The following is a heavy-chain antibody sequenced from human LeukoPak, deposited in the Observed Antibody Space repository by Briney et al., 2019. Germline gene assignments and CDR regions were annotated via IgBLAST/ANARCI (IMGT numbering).Heavy chain of an antibody. CDR2: IIPIFGTA. CDR1: GGTFSSYA. D-gene: IGHD3-22*01. J-gene: IGHJ4*02. CDR3: ARSLAGYYDSSGYSRIFDY. V-gene: IGHV1-69*13. Sequence: SVKVSCKASGGTFSSYAISWVRQAPGQGLEWMGGIIPIFGTANYAQKFQGRVTITADESTSTAYMELSSLRSEDTAVYYCARSLAGYYDSSGYSRIFDYRGQGTLVTVSS.